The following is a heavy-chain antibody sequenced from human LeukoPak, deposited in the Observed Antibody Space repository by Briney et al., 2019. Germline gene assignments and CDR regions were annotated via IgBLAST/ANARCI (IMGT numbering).Heavy chain of an antibody. D-gene: IGHD3-3*01. Sequence: PSQTLSLTCTVSGASINSGDHSWSWIRQPPGKGLEWIGYIYYSWNTYYNPSLKSRITISVDTSKNQFSLKLSSVTAADTAVYYCARRPEWLSLGDDAFDIWGQGTMVTVSS. CDR1: GASINSGDHS. J-gene: IGHJ3*02. CDR2: IYYSWNT. CDR3: ARRPEWLSLGDDAFDI. V-gene: IGHV4-30-4*01.